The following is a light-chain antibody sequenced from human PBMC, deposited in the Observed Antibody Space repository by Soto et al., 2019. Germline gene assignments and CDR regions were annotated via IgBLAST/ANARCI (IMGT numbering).Light chain of an antibody. Sequence: QSVLTQPASVSGSPGQSITISCTGTSSDVGSYNLVSWYQQHPGKAPKLMIYEGSKRPSGVSNRFSGSKSGNTASLTISGLQAEDEADYFCCSFAGSSTVFGTGTKVTFL. CDR1: SSDVGSYNL. CDR2: EGS. V-gene: IGLV2-23*01. CDR3: CSFAGSSTV. J-gene: IGLJ1*01.